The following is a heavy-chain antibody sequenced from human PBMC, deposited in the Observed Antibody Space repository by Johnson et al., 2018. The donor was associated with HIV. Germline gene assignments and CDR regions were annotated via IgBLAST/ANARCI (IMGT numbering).Heavy chain of an antibody. CDR3: ARGRGGDPIAFDI. Sequence: VQLVESGGGVVRPGGSLRLSCAASGFTFDDCGMNWVRQAPGKGLEWVSGINWNGGSTGYAASVKGRFTISRVNAKNSLYLQMTSLRAEDTALYYCARGRGGDPIAFDIWGQGTMVTVSS. J-gene: IGHJ3*02. V-gene: IGHV3-20*04. D-gene: IGHD3-16*01. CDR1: GFTFDDCG. CDR2: INWNGGST.